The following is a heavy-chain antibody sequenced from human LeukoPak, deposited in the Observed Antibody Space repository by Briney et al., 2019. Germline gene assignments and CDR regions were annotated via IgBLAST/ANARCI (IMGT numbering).Heavy chain of an antibody. J-gene: IGHJ4*02. D-gene: IGHD1-26*01. CDR2: IKQDGSEK. Sequence: GGSLRLSCEASGFTLSRYWMSWVRQAPGKGLEWVANIKQDGSEKHYVDSVKGRFTISRDNAKNSLYLQMNSLRAEDTAVYYCARSVGAAFDCWGQGTLVTVSS. CDR1: GFTLSRYW. CDR3: ARSVGAAFDC. V-gene: IGHV3-7*01.